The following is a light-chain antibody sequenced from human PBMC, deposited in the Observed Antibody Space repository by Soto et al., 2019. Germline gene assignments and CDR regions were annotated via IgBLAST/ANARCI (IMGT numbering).Light chain of an antibody. J-gene: IGKJ2*01. V-gene: IGKV1-5*01. Sequence: DIQMTQSPSTLSASVGDRVTITCRASQRISSWLAWYQQKPGKAPKLLIYDASSLESGVPSRFSGSGSGTEFTLTISSLQPDDFATYYGQQYNSCPYTFGQGTKLEIK. CDR3: QQYNSCPYT. CDR2: DAS. CDR1: QRISSW.